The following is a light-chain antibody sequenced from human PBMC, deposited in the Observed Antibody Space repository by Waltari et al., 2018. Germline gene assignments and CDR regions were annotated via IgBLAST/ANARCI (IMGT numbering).Light chain of an antibody. J-gene: IGLJ2*01. CDR3: AAWDDSLNGVV. CDR2: DTN. V-gene: IGLV1-44*01. Sequence: QSVLTQPPSASATPGQRVTISCSGSGPTTRRQTVNWYRPLPGTAPKLLIYDTNQRPSGVPDRFSGSKSGTSASLAISGLQSEDEADYYCAAWDDSLNGVVFGGGTKLTVL. CDR1: GPTTRRQT.